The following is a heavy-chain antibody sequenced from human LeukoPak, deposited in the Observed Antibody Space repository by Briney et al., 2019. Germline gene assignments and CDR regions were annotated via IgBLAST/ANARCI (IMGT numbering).Heavy chain of an antibody. V-gene: IGHV4-4*07. J-gene: IGHJ4*02. D-gene: IGHD2-15*01. Sequence: PSETLSLTCTVSGGSISSYYWSWIRQPAGKGLEWIGRIYTSGSTNYNPSLKSRVTISVDTSKNQFSLKLSSVTAADTAVYYCARVGPYCSGGSCYADYWGQGTLVTVSS. CDR3: ARVGPYCSGGSCYADY. CDR2: IYTSGST. CDR1: GGSISSYY.